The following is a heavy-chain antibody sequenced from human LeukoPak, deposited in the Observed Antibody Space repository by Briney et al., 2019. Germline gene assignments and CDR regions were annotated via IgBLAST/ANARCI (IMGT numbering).Heavy chain of an antibody. CDR1: GFTFSNAW. D-gene: IGHD3-10*01. CDR3: TTVVVRGYYYYGMDV. Sequence: SLXLSXAASGFTFSNAWMSWVRQAPGKXLEWVGRIKSKTDGGTTDYAAPVKGRFTISRDDSKNTLYLQMNSLKTEDTAVYYCTTVVVRGYYYYGMDVWGQGTTVTVSS. V-gene: IGHV3-15*01. CDR2: IKSKTDGGTT. J-gene: IGHJ6*02.